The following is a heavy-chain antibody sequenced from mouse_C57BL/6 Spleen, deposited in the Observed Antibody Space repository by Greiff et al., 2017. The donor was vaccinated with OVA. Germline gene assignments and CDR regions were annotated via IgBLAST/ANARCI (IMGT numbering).Heavy chain of an antibody. D-gene: IGHD1-2*01. Sequence: EVKLVESGEGLVKPGGSLKLSCAASGFTFSSYAMSWVRQTPEKRLEWVAYISSGGDYIYYADTVKGRFTISRDNARNTRYLQMRSLKSEDTAMYYCARDPSHYSAFDYWGQGTTLTVSS. CDR3: ARDPSHYSAFDY. CDR2: ISSGGDYI. J-gene: IGHJ2*01. CDR1: GFTFSSYA. V-gene: IGHV5S21*01.